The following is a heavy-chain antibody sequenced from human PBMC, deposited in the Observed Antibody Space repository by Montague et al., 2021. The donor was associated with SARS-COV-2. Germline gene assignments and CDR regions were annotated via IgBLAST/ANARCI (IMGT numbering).Heavy chain of an antibody. V-gene: IGHV3-33*06. CDR2: IWYDGSNK. D-gene: IGHD4-17*01. CDR1: GFTFSSYA. CDR3: AKSVEPYGDYVGWLDP. Sequence: SLRLSCAASGFTFSSYAMHWVRQAPGKGLEWVAVIWYDGSNKYYADSVKGRFTISRDNSKNTLYLQMNSLRAEDTAVYYCAKSVEPYGDYVGWLDPWGQGTLVTVSS. J-gene: IGHJ5*02.